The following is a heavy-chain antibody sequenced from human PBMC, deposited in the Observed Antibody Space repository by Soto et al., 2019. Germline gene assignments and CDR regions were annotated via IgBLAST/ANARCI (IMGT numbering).Heavy chain of an antibody. D-gene: IGHD6-13*01. CDR1: GLTCNNFA. CDR3: AKDGLSDSTSAIDY. J-gene: IGHJ4*02. CDR2: ISANSANT. Sequence: PRGSLLLSCVASGLTCNNFAMTWVRLASGKGLEWVSSISANSANTYYAASVKCRFIISRDNTKSTVYLQMNSLSAEDTAIYYCAKDGLSDSTSAIDYWGLGTLVTVSS. V-gene: IGHV3-23*01.